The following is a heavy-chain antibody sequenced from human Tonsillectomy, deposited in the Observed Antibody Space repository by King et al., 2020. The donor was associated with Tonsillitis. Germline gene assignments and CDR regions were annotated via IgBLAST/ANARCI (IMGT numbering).Heavy chain of an antibody. D-gene: IGHD3-3*01. CDR1: GGSISSYY. CDR2: IYTSGSP. Sequence: LQLQESGPGLVKPSETLSLTCTVSGGSISSYYWSWIRQPAGKGLEWIGRIYTSGSPNYNPSLKSRVTMSVDTSKNQFSLKLSSVTAADPAVSYCAREGDCWSGTHNWFDPWGQGTLVTVSS. CDR3: AREGDCWSGTHNWFDP. J-gene: IGHJ5*02. V-gene: IGHV4-4*07.